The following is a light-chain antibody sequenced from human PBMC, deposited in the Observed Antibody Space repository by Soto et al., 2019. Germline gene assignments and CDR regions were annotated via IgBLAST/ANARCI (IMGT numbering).Light chain of an antibody. CDR1: SGNIASNY. Sequence: NFMLTKPHSVSESPGKTVTISCTGSSGNIASNYVYWYQQRPGSAPTTVIYEDNQRPSGVPDRFSGSVDSSSNSASLTISGLKTEDEADYYCQSLDNNNFWVFGGGTKLTVL. CDR3: QSLDNNNFWV. CDR2: EDN. J-gene: IGLJ3*02. V-gene: IGLV6-57*02.